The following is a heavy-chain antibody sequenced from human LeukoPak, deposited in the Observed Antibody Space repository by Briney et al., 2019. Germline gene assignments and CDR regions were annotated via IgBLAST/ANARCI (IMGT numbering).Heavy chain of an antibody. CDR3: ASTPYYYSSGSYPFDY. V-gene: IGHV1-24*01. D-gene: IGHD3-10*01. Sequence: ASVKVSCKVSGYTLTELSMHWVRQAPGKGLEWMGGFDPEDGETIYAQKFQGRVTMTEDTSTDTAYMELSSLRSEDTAVYYCASTPYYYSSGSYPFDYWGQGTLVTVSS. CDR2: FDPEDGET. CDR1: GYTLTELS. J-gene: IGHJ4*02.